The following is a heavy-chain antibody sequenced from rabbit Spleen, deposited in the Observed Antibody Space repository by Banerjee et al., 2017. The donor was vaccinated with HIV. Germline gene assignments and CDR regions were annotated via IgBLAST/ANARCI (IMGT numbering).Heavy chain of an antibody. J-gene: IGHJ6*01. D-gene: IGHD8-1*01. V-gene: IGHV1S7*01. Sequence: HLKESGGGLVQPGGSLTLSCTASGFTLSSYYMNWGRQAPGKGLEWIGYIVPVFGITYYANWVNGRFSISRENAQNTVFLQMTSLTAADTATYFCARDGAGGSYFALWGPGTLVTVS. CDR1: GFTLSSYY. CDR2: IVPVFGIT. CDR3: ARDGAGGSYFAL.